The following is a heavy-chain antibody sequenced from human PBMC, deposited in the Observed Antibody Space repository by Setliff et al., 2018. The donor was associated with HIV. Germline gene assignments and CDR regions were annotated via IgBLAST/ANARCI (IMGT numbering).Heavy chain of an antibody. CDR1: GGSMKNFY. D-gene: IGHD1-26*01. J-gene: IGHJ5*02. CDR3: ARVAKDSSFFSASGPSYFDP. CDR2: IHYSGIV. Sequence: SQTLSLTCTVSGGSMKNFYWSWIRQVPGGRLQWIGHIHYSGIVNYSPSLSNRLTISAQTSKNQFSLTLNSVTTADTALYFCARVAKDSSFFSASGPSYFDPWGHGTLVTVSS. V-gene: IGHV4-59*01.